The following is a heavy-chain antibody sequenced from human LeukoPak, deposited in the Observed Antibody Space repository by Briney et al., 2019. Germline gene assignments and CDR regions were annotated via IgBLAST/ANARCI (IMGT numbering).Heavy chain of an antibody. CDR1: GYTFTSYD. CDR2: MNPNSGNA. Sequence: ASVKVSCKASGYTFTSYDINWVRQATGQGLEWVGWMNPNSGNAGYAQKFQGRVTMTRNTSINTAYMEVSSLRSEDTAVYYCARGLGQLNWFDPWGQGTLVTVSS. D-gene: IGHD6-13*01. J-gene: IGHJ5*02. V-gene: IGHV1-8*01. CDR3: ARGLGQLNWFDP.